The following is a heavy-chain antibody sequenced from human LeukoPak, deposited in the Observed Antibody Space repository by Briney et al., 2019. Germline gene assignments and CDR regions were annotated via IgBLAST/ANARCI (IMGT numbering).Heavy chain of an antibody. CDR3: AVTYYYDSSPTW. D-gene: IGHD3-22*01. V-gene: IGHV1-69*05. J-gene: IGHJ4*02. Sequence: ASVKVSCKASGDTFSTYAISWVRQAPGQGLEWMGGSIPIFGTAKYAQKFQGRVTIITDESTSTAYMELSSLRSEDTAVYYCAVTYYYDSSPTWWGQGTLVTVSS. CDR1: GDTFSTYA. CDR2: SIPIFGTA.